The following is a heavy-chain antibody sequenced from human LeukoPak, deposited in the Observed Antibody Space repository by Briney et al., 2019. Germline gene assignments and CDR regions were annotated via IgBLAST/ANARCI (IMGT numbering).Heavy chain of an antibody. CDR1: GFTFSSYG. J-gene: IGHJ3*02. D-gene: IGHD4-17*01. CDR3: AVSRVGDSGDAFDI. V-gene: IGHV3-33*01. CDR2: IWYDGSNK. Sequence: GGSLRLSCAASGFTFSSYGMHWVRQAPGKGLEWVAVIWYDGSNKQYSDSVKGRFTISRDNSTNTLYLQMNSLRAEETAVYYCAVSRVGDSGDAFDIWGQGTMVTVSS.